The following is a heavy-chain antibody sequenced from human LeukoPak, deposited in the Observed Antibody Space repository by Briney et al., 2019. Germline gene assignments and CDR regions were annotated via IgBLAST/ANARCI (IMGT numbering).Heavy chain of an antibody. CDR3: ARENGCGGDCYYFDY. CDR1: GFTFGAFG. D-gene: IGHD2-21*01. Sequence: GGSLRLSCAASGFTFGAFGMSWVRQAPGKGLECVSGINWNGGTTACADSVKGRFTISRDNAKNSLYLQMNSLRAEDTALYYCARENGCGGDCYYFDYWGQGTLVTVSS. CDR2: INWNGGTT. V-gene: IGHV3-20*04. J-gene: IGHJ4*02.